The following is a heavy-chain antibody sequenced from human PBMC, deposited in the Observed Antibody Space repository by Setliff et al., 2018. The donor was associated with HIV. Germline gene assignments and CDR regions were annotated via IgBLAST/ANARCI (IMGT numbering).Heavy chain of an antibody. D-gene: IGHD6-19*01. V-gene: IGHV3-48*01. CDR1: GFSFGSYS. Sequence: PGGSLRLSCAASGFSFGSYSMNWVRQTPGKGPEWLSYITFNSKNIYYADSVKGRFTISRDNSKNTLYLQMNSLRAEDTAVYYCAKEGPYSSGWYGWNFDYWGQGTLVTVSS. CDR2: ITFNSKNI. CDR3: AKEGPYSSGWYGWNFDY. J-gene: IGHJ4*02.